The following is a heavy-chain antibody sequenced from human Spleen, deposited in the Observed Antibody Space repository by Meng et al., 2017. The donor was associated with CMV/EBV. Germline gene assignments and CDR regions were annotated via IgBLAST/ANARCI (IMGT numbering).Heavy chain of an antibody. V-gene: IGHV3-48*03. CDR2: ISSSGSTI. Sequence: GESLKISCAASGFTFSNYEMNWVRQAPGKGLEWISYISSSGSTIYYADSVKGRFTISRDNAKNSLSLQMNSLRAEDTALYYCAKDLAPDMAMFKARDPLYYNYAMDVWGQGTTVTVSS. CDR3: AKDLAPDMAMFKARDPLYYNYAMDV. D-gene: IGHD3-9*01. J-gene: IGHJ6*02. CDR1: GFTFSNYE.